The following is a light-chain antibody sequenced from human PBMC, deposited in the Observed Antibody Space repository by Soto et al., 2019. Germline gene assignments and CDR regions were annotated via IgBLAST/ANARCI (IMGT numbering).Light chain of an antibody. Sequence: DIQMTQSPSSLSASVGDRVTITCQASQDISNYLNWYQQKPGKAPKLLIYDASNLETGVPSRFSGSGSGTDFTFTISSLQPEDIATYYCQQYDNFLTFGPGTKVDIK. CDR3: QQYDNFLT. CDR1: QDISNY. V-gene: IGKV1-33*01. J-gene: IGKJ3*01. CDR2: DAS.